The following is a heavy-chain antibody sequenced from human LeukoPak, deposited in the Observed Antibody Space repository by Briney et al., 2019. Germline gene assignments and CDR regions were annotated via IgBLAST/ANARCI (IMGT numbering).Heavy chain of an antibody. CDR2: IYYSGST. V-gene: IGHV4-39*01. D-gene: IGHD5-18*01. CDR1: GGSISTNNHY. Sequence: SETLSLTCTVSGGSISTNNHYWGWIRQPPGKGLEWIGSIYYSGSTYYNPSLKSRVTISVDTSKNQFSLKLSSVTAADTAVYYCASTGYSYAVNEIHAFDIWGQGTMVTVSS. CDR3: ASTGYSYAVNEIHAFDI. J-gene: IGHJ3*02.